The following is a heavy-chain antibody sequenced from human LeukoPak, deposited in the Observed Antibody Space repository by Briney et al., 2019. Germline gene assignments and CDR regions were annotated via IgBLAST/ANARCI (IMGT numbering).Heavy chain of an antibody. Sequence: GGSLRLSCGASGFQFCKCAMNWARHPPGKAPGWGSGIKHGGEHTYYADSVKGRFTISRDNSKNTLYLQMNSLRADDTALYYCAKAVGQWPTGYYGMDVWGQGTTVTVSS. CDR1: GFQFCKCA. J-gene: IGHJ6*02. D-gene: IGHD6-19*01. CDR3: AKAVGQWPTGYYGMDV. CDR2: IKHGGEHT. V-gene: IGHV3-23*01.